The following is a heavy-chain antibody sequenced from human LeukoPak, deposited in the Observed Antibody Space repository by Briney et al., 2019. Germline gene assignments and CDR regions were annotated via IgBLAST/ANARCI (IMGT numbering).Heavy chain of an antibody. CDR2: IYYSGST. Sequence: SETLSLTCTVSGGSISSYYWSWIRQPPGKGLEWIGYIYYSGSTNYNPSLKSRVSISRDTSKNQFSLNLSSVTAADTAVYYCARVGAEANFDYWGQGTLVTVSS. V-gene: IGHV4-59*12. CDR3: ARVGAEANFDY. J-gene: IGHJ4*02. D-gene: IGHD4/OR15-4a*01. CDR1: GGSISSYY.